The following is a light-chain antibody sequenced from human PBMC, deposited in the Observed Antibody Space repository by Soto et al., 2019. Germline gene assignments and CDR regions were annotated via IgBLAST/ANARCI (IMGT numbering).Light chain of an antibody. CDR2: GAS. CDR3: QQYGSSPWT. Sequence: IVMTPYPATLSLSHGERATLSCRASQSISSNLAWYQQKPGQAPRLLIYGASSRATGIPDRFSGSGSGTDFTLTISRLEPEDFAVYFCQQYGSSPWTFGQGSKVDIK. J-gene: IGKJ1*01. V-gene: IGKV3-20*01. CDR1: QSISSN.